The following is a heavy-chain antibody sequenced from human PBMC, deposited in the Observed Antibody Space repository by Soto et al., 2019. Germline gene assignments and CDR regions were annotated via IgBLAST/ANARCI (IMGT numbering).Heavy chain of an antibody. CDR2: IWYDGSNK. J-gene: IGHJ4*02. CDR3: ERGNGED. V-gene: IGHV3-33*01. CDR1: GFTFSSYG. Sequence: PGGSLILSCVASGFTFSSYGMHWVRQAPGKGLEWVTVIWYDGSNKYYADSVKGRFTISRDNSKNTLYLQMNSLRAEDTAVYYCERGNGEDCGQGTLVTVSS. D-gene: IGHD2-8*01.